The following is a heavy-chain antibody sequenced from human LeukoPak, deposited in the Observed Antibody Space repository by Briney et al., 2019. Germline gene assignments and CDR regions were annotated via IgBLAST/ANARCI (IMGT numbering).Heavy chain of an antibody. CDR3: AKVKVGTAHFDY. CDR2: ISYDGSNK. Sequence: GRSLRLSCAASGFTFSSYAMHWVRQAPGKGLEWVAVISYDGSNKYYADSVKGRFTISRDNSKNTLYLQMNSLRAEDTAVYYCAKVKVGTAHFDYWGQGTLVTVSS. J-gene: IGHJ4*02. D-gene: IGHD2-15*01. V-gene: IGHV3-30-3*01. CDR1: GFTFSSYA.